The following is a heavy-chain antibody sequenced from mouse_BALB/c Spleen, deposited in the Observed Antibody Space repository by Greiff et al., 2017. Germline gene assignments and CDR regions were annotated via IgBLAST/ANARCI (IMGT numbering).Heavy chain of an antibody. CDR1: GFTFSSYT. CDR2: ISNGGGST. J-gene: IGHJ3*01. Sequence: DVQLVESGGGLVQPGGSLKLSCAASGFTFSSYTMSWVRQTPEKRLEWVAYISNGGGSTYYPDTVKGRFTISRDNAKNTLYLQMSSLKSEDTAMYYCARHDYYGSSYWFAYWGQGTLVTVSA. CDR3: ARHDYYGSSYWFAY. D-gene: IGHD1-1*01. V-gene: IGHV5-12-2*01.